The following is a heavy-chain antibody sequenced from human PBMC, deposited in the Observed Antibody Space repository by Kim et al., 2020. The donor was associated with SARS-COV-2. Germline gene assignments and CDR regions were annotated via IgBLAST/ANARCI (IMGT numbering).Heavy chain of an antibody. CDR2: ISGRGATT. V-gene: IGHV3-23*01. Sequence: GGSLRLSCAASGFTFSNSPMRWVRQAPGKGLEWVSTISGRGATTYYPGSVKGRFTISRDNSKNTLYLQMNNLRAEDTAVYFCAKSGQLDYWGQGTLVTVSS. D-gene: IGHD5-12*01. CDR1: GFTFSNSP. J-gene: IGHJ4*02. CDR3: AKSGQLDY.